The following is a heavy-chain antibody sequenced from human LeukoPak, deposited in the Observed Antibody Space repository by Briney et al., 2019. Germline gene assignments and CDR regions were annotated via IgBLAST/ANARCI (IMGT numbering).Heavy chain of an antibody. J-gene: IGHJ4*02. CDR1: GYSFTSYW. V-gene: IGHV5-51*01. CDR2: LCPGDPAT. Sequence: GEYLKFSCKGSGYSFTSYWIGWVRQMPGKGLEWMGILCPGDPATRYSPSFPGQATSSADKSISTAYLQWSSLKASDTAMYYCARHRGSSSWSRFDYWGQGTLVTVSS. CDR3: ARHRGSSSWSRFDY. D-gene: IGHD6-13*01.